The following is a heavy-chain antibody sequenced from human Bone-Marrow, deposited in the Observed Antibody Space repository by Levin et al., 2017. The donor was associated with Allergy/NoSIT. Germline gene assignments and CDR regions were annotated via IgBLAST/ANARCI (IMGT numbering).Heavy chain of an antibody. CDR1: GYTFTDDW. J-gene: IGHJ3*01. D-gene: IGHD3-3*02. Sequence: RGESLKISCKGSGYTFTDDWIAWVRQMPGRGLESMGVIFPGDSDTRYSPSFEGQVTISADTSINTAYLQWSSLQASDSAIYYCAHFPGPEDALDFWGQGTIVTVSS. CDR2: IFPGDSDT. V-gene: IGHV5-51*01. CDR3: AHFPGPEDALDF.